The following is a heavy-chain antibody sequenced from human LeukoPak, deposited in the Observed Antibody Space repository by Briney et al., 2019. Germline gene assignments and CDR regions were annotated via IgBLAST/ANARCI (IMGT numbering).Heavy chain of an antibody. CDR3: ASLEVRAHYYYYYMDV. Sequence: PSETLSLTCAVYGGSFSGYYWSWIRQPPGKGLEWIGEINRSGSTNYNPSLKSRVTISVDTSKNQFSLKLSSVTAADTAVYYCASLEVRAHYYYYYMDVWGTGTTVTVSS. V-gene: IGHV4-34*01. J-gene: IGHJ6*03. D-gene: IGHD3-10*01. CDR2: INRSGST. CDR1: GGSFSGYY.